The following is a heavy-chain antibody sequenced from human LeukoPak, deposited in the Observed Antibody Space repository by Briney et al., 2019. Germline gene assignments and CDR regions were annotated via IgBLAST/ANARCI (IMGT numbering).Heavy chain of an antibody. CDR1: GFTFSSYS. D-gene: IGHD3-22*01. CDR2: ISSSSSYI. V-gene: IGHV3-21*01. CDR3: ASSEDDSSGYYRDY. J-gene: IGHJ4*02. Sequence: GGSLRLSCAASGFTFSSYSMNWVRQAPGKGLEWVSSISSSSSYIYYADSVKGRFTISRDNAKNSLYQRMNSLRAEDTAVYYCASSEDDSSGYYRDYWGQGTLVTVSS.